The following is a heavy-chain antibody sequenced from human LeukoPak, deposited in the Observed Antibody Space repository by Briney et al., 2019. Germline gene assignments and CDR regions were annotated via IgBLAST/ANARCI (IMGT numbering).Heavy chain of an antibody. CDR2: ISYNGGST. CDR3: AKGTGIKHFHWFDP. D-gene: IGHD3/OR15-3a*01. Sequence: GGSLILSCAASGFTFSSYAMNWVRQAPGKGLEWFFGISYNGGSTYYAESVKRRFTISRDNSKNTLSLQMNSLRADDTALYYCAKGTGIKHFHWFDPWGQGALVTVSS. V-gene: IGHV3-23*01. CDR1: GFTFSSYA. J-gene: IGHJ5*02.